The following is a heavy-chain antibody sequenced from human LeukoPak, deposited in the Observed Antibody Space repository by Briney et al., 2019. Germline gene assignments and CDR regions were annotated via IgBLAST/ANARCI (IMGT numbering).Heavy chain of an antibody. D-gene: IGHD3-22*01. Sequence: GGSLRLSCAASGFTFSSYAMHWVRQAPGKGLEWVAVISYDGSNKYYADSVKGRFTISRDNSKNTLYLQMNSLRAEDTAVYYRARTYYYDSSGYYLGDYFDYWGQGTLVTVSS. CDR2: ISYDGSNK. V-gene: IGHV3-30*04. CDR3: ARTYYYDSSGYYLGDYFDY. CDR1: GFTFSSYA. J-gene: IGHJ4*02.